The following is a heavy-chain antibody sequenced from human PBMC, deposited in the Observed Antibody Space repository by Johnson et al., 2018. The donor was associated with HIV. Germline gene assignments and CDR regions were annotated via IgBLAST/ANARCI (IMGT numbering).Heavy chain of an antibody. J-gene: IGHJ3*02. Sequence: QVQLVESGGGLVRPGGSLRLSCAASGFTFSNYAMHWVRQAPGKGLEWVAYIRYDGSTQSYADSVKGRFSISRDNSKNTLYLQMNSLRAEDKAVYYCATRDPTHRPGVFDIWGQGTMVTISS. CDR2: IRYDGSTQ. D-gene: IGHD1-14*01. CDR1: GFTFSNYA. V-gene: IGHV3-30*02. CDR3: ATRDPTHRPGVFDI.